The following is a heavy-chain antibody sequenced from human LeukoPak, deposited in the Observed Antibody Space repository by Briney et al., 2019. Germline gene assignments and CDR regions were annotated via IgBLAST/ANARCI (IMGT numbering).Heavy chain of an antibody. D-gene: IGHD6-13*01. CDR1: GGSISSGGYY. CDR3: ARFSSSWSYYYYYGMDV. Sequence: SETLSLTCTVSGGSISSGGYYWSWIRQHPGKGLEWIGYIYYSGSTYYNPSLKSRVTISVDTSKNQFSLKLSSVTAADTAVYYCARFSSSWSYYYYYGMDVWGQGTTVTVFS. CDR2: IYYSGST. J-gene: IGHJ6*02. V-gene: IGHV4-31*03.